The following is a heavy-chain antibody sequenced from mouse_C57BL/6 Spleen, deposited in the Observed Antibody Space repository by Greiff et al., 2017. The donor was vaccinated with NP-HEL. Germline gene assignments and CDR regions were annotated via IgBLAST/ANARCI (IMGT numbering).Heavy chain of an antibody. D-gene: IGHD1-1*01. V-gene: IGHV3-6*01. Sequence: ESGPGLVKPSQSLSLTCSVTGYSITSGYYWNWIRQSPGNKLEWMGYISYDGSNNYNPYLKNRIPITRDTSKNQFFLKLNSVTTEDTASYYCARRTSSSWYFDVWGTGTTVTVSS. J-gene: IGHJ1*03. CDR3: ARRTSSSWYFDV. CDR1: GYSITSGYY. CDR2: ISYDGSN.